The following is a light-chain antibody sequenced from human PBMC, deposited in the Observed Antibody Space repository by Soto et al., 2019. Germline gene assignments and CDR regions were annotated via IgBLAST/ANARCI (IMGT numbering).Light chain of an antibody. CDR2: EAS. J-gene: IGKJ5*01. V-gene: IGKV3-11*01. CDR1: QSVSNY. Sequence: EIVLTQSPATLSLSPGERATLSCRASQSVSNYLAWYQQKPGLPPRLLFYEASNRVIGIPARFSGSGSGTDFTLTISSLEPEDFGVYYCQQRWHWPSNTFGQGTRLEI. CDR3: QQRWHWPSNT.